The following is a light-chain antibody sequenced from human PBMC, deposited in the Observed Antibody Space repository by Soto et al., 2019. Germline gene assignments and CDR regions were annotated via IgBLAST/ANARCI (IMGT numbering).Light chain of an antibody. CDR3: ATWDDRLRAYV. CDR2: RNG. Sequence: QSVLTQPPSASGTPGQRVTISCSGSSSNIGTYYVDWYQQLPGTAPKLLIHRNGQRPSGVPDRFSGSKSGTSASLAISGLRSEDEADYYCATWDDRLRAYVLGAGTKVTVL. J-gene: IGLJ1*01. V-gene: IGLV1-47*01. CDR1: SSNIGTYY.